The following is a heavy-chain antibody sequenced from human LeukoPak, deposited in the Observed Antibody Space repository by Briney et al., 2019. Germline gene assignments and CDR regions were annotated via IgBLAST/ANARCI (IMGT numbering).Heavy chain of an antibody. CDR1: GYTFTSYD. CDR3: ARGPKIGYCSSTSCYSSSYYYMDV. D-gene: IGHD2-2*02. CDR2: MNPNSGNT. V-gene: IGHV1-8*03. J-gene: IGHJ6*03. Sequence: GASVKVSCKASGYTFTSYDINWVRQAPGQALEWMGWMNPNSGNTSYAQKFQGRVTITRNTSISTAYMELSSLRSEDTAAYYCARGPKIGYCSSTSCYSSSYYYMDVWGKGTTVTVSS.